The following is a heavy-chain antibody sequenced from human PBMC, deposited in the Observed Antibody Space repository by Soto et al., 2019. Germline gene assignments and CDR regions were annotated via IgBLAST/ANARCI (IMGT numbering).Heavy chain of an antibody. CDR1: GFTFSSYW. CDR2: INSDGSST. V-gene: IGHV3-74*01. CDR3: VRTSLVVAAATREDY. J-gene: IGHJ4*02. D-gene: IGHD2-15*01. Sequence: EVQLVESGGGLVQPGESLRLSCAASGFTFSSYWMHWVRQAPGKGLVWVSRINSDGSSTSYAGSVKGRFTISRDNAKNTLYLQMISLRAEETAVYYCVRTSLVVAAATREDYWGQGTLVTVSS.